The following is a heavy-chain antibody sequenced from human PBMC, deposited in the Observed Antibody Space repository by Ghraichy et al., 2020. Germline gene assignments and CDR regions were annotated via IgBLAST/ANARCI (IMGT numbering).Heavy chain of an antibody. D-gene: IGHD6-13*01. J-gene: IGHJ3*02. V-gene: IGHV4-31*03. Sequence: SETLSLTCTVSGGSISSGGYYWSWIRQHPGKGLEWIGYIYYSGSTYYNPSLKSRVTISVDTSKNQFSLKLSSVTAADTAVYYCARESAPVYSSSWQEVRSFWDIWGQGTMVTVSS. CDR1: GGSISSGGYY. CDR3: ARESAPVYSSSWQEVRSFWDI. CDR2: IYYSGST.